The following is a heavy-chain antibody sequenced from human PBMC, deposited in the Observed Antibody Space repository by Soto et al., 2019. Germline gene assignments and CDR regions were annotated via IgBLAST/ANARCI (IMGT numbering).Heavy chain of an antibody. V-gene: IGHV3-15*01. CDR2: IKSKTDGGTT. CDR1: GFTFSNAW. Sequence: GGSLRLSCAASGFTFSNAWMSWVRQAPGKGLEWVGRIKSKTDGGTTDYAAPVKGRFTISRDDSKNTLYLQMNSLKTEDTAVYYCTTDYDILTGYYTGDYWGQGTLVTVSS. CDR3: TTDYDILTGYYTGDY. D-gene: IGHD3-9*01. J-gene: IGHJ4*02.